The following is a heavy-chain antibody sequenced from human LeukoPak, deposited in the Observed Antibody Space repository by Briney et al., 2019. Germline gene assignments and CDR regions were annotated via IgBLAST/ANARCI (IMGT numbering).Heavy chain of an antibody. Sequence: SETLSLTCTVSGGSVGSYTYYWGWHPQPPGKGLVWIVNIYYSGSTSYNPSLKRRLTISVDTSKNQFSLKLTSVTAADTAFYYCVRVRGSGTLEYYFDYWGQGTPVTVSS. V-gene: IGHV4-39*01. CDR2: IYYSGST. D-gene: IGHD1-26*01. CDR3: VRVRGSGTLEYYFDY. CDR1: GGSVGSYTYY. J-gene: IGHJ4*02.